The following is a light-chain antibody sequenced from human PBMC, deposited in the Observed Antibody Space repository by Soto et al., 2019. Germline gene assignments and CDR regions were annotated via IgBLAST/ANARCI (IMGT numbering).Light chain of an antibody. Sequence: EIVMTQSPATLSVSPGERATLSCRASQSVSSNLAWYQQKPGQAPRLLIYGASTRATGIPARFSGSGSATEFTLTISSRQSEDFAVYDCQQYNNWPRTFGQGTKVDIK. CDR2: GAS. J-gene: IGKJ1*01. CDR3: QQYNNWPRT. CDR1: QSVSSN. V-gene: IGKV3-15*01.